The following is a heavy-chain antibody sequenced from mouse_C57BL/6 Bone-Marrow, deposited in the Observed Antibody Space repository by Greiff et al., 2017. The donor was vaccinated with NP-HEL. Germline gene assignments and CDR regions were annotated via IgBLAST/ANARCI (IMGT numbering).Heavy chain of an antibody. CDR2: LNPNNGGT. CDR3: ARCPTVYYFDC. J-gene: IGHJ2*01. Sequence: VQLQQSGPELVKPGASVKMSCKASGYTFTDYNMHWVKQSHGKSLEWIGDLNPNNGGTSYNQKFKGKATLTVNKSFSTAYMELRSLTSEDSAVYYCARCPTVYYFDCWGQGTTLTVSS. D-gene: IGHD1-1*01. CDR1: GYTFTDYN. V-gene: IGHV1-22*01.